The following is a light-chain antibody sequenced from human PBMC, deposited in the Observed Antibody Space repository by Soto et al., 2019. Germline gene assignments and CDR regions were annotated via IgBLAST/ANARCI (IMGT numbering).Light chain of an antibody. CDR2: EGY. V-gene: IGLV2-23*01. CDR3: CSYEGGNTVV. Sequence: QSALTQPASVSGSPGQSITISCTGTSSDLGIYTLVSWYRQLPGKAHEVIFFEGYKRPSGISSRFSGYKSGTTASLTISGLQADDDAHYYCCSYEGGNTVVFGGGTKVTVL. CDR1: SSDLGIYTL. J-gene: IGLJ2*01.